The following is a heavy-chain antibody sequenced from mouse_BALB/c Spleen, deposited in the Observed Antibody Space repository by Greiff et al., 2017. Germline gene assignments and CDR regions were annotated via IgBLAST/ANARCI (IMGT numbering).Heavy chain of an antibody. Sequence: EVKLVESGGGLVKPGGSLKLSCAASGFAFSSYDMSWVRQTPEKRLEWVAYISSGGGSTYYPDTVKGRFTISRDNAKNTLYLQMSSLKSEDTAMYYCARHLLRVSYFDYWGQGTTLTVSS. J-gene: IGHJ2*01. CDR2: ISSGGGST. V-gene: IGHV5-12-1*01. D-gene: IGHD1-1*01. CDR1: GFAFSSYD. CDR3: ARHLLRVSYFDY.